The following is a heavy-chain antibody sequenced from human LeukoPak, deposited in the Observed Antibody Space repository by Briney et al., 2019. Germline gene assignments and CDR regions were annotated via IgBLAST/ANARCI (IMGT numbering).Heavy chain of an antibody. CDR3: ATKGRNYDFWSGSSNFDY. J-gene: IGHJ4*02. CDR1: GFTFSNYW. CDR2: IKHDGSEK. D-gene: IGHD3-3*01. Sequence: GGSLRLSCAASGFTFSNYWMTWVRQAPGKGLEWVANIKHDGSEKYYVDSVKGRFTVSRDNSENTLYLQVNSLRAEDTAVYYCATKGRNYDFWSGSSNFDYWGQGTLVTVSS. V-gene: IGHV3-7*03.